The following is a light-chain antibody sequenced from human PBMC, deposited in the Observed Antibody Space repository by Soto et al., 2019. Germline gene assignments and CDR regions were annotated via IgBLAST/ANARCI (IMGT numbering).Light chain of an antibody. CDR1: QSVSSNY. V-gene: IGKV3-20*01. CDR3: QQYGTSAPIT. Sequence: EIVLTQSPGTLSLSPGERATLLCRASQSVSSNYLDWYQQKPGQAPSLLIYGASSRATGIPDRFSGSGSGTDFTLTISRLEAEDFGMYYCQQYGTSAPITFGQGTRVEIE. J-gene: IGKJ5*01. CDR2: GAS.